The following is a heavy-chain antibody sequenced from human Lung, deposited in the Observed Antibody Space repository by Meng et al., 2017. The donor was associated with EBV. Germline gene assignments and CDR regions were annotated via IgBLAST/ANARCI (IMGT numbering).Heavy chain of an antibody. CDR3: ARHDEYGDYKSYFDP. Sequence: PSSTAPFTAPVFGGSGLSGNFWRGTAQPPGTGLEWIGPIFYTGYAYYLPHLKSQVTLPAVTSKIHFSLILRSVTAADPAVYFCARHDEYGDYKSYFDPWGQGTLVTVSS. D-gene: IGHD4-17*01. CDR1: GGSGLSGNF. J-gene: IGHJ5*02. CDR2: IFYTGYA. V-gene: IGHV4-39*01.